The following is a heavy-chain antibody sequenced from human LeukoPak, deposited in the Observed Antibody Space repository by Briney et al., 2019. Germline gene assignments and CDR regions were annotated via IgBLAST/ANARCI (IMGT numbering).Heavy chain of an antibody. CDR2: ISGSGGNT. D-gene: IGHD2-21*02. CDR1: GFTFSNYA. J-gene: IGHJ4*02. Sequence: GGSLRLSCAASGFTFSNYAMSWVRQAPGKGLEWLSVISGSGGNTHYADSVKGRLTISRGTSKNTLYLQIDSLTTDDTAIYYCARRTITAGGDCLDYWGQGTLITVSS. CDR3: ARRTITAGGDCLDY. V-gene: IGHV3-23*01.